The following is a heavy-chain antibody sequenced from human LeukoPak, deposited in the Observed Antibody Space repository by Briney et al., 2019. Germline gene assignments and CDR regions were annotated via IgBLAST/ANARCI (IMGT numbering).Heavy chain of an antibody. CDR2: IIPIFGTA. Sequence: SVKVSCKASGGTFSSYAISWVRQAPGQGLEWMGGIIPIFGTANYAQKFQGRVTITADESTSTAYMELSSLRSEDTAVYYCARTTIFGDRYFDYWGREPWSPSPQ. V-gene: IGHV1-69*13. CDR1: GGTFSSYA. J-gene: IGHJ4*02. D-gene: IGHD3-3*01. CDR3: ARTTIFGDRYFDY.